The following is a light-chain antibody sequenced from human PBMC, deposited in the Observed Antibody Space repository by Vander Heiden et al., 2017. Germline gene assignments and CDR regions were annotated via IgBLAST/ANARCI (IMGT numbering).Light chain of an antibody. Sequence: EIVLTQSPASLSVSPGGRATLSCRASQSVSNNLAWYHQKPGQAPRLLIFDAASSATGVPARITASGSGTEFSLTISSLQSEDVASFYCQQYNTWPYTFGQGTKLEIK. CDR3: QQYNTWPYT. CDR2: DAA. J-gene: IGKJ2*01. CDR1: QSVSNN. V-gene: IGKV3-15*01.